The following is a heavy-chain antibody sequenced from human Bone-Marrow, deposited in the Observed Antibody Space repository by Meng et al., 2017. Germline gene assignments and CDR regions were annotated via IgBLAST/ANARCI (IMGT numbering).Heavy chain of an antibody. CDR2: IYYSGST. D-gene: IGHD3-10*01. CDR3: AREPEGWFGTGGGFDH. Sequence: SETLSLTCTVSGGSISSYYWSWIRQPPGKGLEWIGYIYYSGSTNYNPSLKSRVTISVDTSKNQFSLKLSSVTAADTAVYYCAREPEGWFGTGGGFDHWGQGTLVTVSS. V-gene: IGHV4-59*01. CDR1: GGSISSYY. J-gene: IGHJ5*02.